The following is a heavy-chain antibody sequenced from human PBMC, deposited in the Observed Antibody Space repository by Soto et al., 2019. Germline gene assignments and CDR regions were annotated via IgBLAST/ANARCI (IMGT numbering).Heavy chain of an antibody. CDR3: ARDQGSHPGD. J-gene: IGHJ4*02. CDR2: IYHSGST. Sequence: QVQLQESGPGLVRPSGTLSLTCAVSGGSISSNNWWSWVRQPPGKGLEWIGEIYHSGSTNYNPPRKTRVTMSVVPSKNLFSLTLNSVTAADTAFYYCARDQGSHPGDWGQGTLVSVSS. D-gene: IGHD6-13*01. CDR1: GGSISSNNW. V-gene: IGHV4-4*02.